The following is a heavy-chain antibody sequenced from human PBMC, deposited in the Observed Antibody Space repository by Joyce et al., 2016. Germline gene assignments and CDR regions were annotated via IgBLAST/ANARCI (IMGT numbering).Heavy chain of an antibody. CDR1: GGNFYDYT. V-gene: IGHV1-69*04. CDR2: IIPSVGVA. Sequence: VRLVQSGAEVKKPGSSVKVSCKVSGGNFYDYTITWVRQAPGQGLEWMGRIIPSVGVANYARKFRGRVALTADKSTATAYLELNSLRLDDTAMFFCTRGRIEYSKTFNAYDIWGQGTMVTVSS. CDR3: TRGRIEYSKTFNAYDI. D-gene: IGHD2/OR15-2a*01. J-gene: IGHJ3*02.